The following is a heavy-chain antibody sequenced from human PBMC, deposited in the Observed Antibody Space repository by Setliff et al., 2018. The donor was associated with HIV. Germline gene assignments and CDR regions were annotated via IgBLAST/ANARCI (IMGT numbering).Heavy chain of an antibody. V-gene: IGHV4-59*08. CDR3: ARRPTSTGIDY. D-gene: IGHD2-2*01. CDR2: ISYSGST. CDR1: GGSISSYY. J-gene: IGHJ4*02. Sequence: SETLSLTCTVSGGSISSYYWSWIRQPPGKGLEWIGYISYSGSTNYNPSLKSRVTLSVKTSKNQFSLKLSSVTAADTAVYYCARRPTSTGIDYWGQGTLVTVSS.